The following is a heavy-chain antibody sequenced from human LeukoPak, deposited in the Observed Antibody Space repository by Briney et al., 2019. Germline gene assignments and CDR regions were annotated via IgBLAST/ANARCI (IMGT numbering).Heavy chain of an antibody. D-gene: IGHD3-16*01. CDR1: GFRLSDFN. Sequence: GGSLRLSCAASGFRLSDFNMNWVRQAPGKGLEWVSSITKQSDYVYYADSVTGRFTISRDNSKNTLYLQMNSLRAEDTAVYYCAKALTNYDPLDYWGQGTLVTVSS. CDR2: ITKQSDYV. V-gene: IGHV3-21*04. J-gene: IGHJ4*02. CDR3: AKALTNYDPLDY.